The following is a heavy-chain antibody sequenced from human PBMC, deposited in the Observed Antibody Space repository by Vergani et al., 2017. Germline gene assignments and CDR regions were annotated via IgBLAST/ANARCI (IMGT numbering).Heavy chain of an antibody. D-gene: IGHD1-26*01. CDR2: ISWNSGSI. J-gene: IGHJ4*02. CDR3: AKDRSGSYYGDFDY. CDR1: GFTFSSYG. V-gene: IGHV3-9*01. Sequence: VQLVESGGGVVQPGRSLRLSCAASGFTFSSYGMHWVRQAPGKGLEWVSGISWNSGSIGYADSVKGRFTISRDNAKNSLYLQMNSLRAEDTALYYCAKDRSGSYYGDFDYWGQGTLVTVSS.